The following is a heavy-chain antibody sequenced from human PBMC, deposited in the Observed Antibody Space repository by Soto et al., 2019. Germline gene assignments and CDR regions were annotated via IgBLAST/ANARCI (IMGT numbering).Heavy chain of an antibody. V-gene: IGHV3-15*01. CDR2: IRSITDGGIT. D-gene: IGHD4-4*01. CDR3: TTAPTTVYYHGMDV. Sequence: EVQLVQSGGGLVKPGGSLRLSCAASGFTFYKASMSWVRQAPGKGLEWVGRIRSITDGGITDDAAPVKGRFTISRDDSKNTLYLQMNSLKTEDTAVYYCTTAPTTVYYHGMDVWGQGTTVTVSS. J-gene: IGHJ6*02. CDR1: GFTFYKAS.